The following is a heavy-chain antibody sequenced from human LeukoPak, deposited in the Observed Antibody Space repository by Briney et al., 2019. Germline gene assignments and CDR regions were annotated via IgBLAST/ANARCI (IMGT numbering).Heavy chain of an antibody. V-gene: IGHV3-7*03. D-gene: IGHD3-3*01. Sequence: GGSLRLSCVASGYTFGKYWMSWVRQAPGKGLEWVANIKLGGSEKNYVDSVKGRFTISRDNTKNSLYLQMNSLRAEDTAVFYCARDQYDTWSRRGNFDSWGQGTLVIVSS. CDR2: IKLGGSEK. CDR1: GYTFGKYW. J-gene: IGHJ4*02. CDR3: ARDQYDTWSRRGNFDS.